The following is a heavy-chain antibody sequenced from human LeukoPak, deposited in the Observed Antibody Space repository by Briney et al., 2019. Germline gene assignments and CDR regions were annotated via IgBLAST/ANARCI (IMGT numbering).Heavy chain of an antibody. CDR3: ASVTEALWFYYYMDV. CDR2: IYSGGST. D-gene: IGHD2-21*01. V-gene: IGHV3-53*01. Sequence: GGSLRLSCAASGFTVSSNYMSWVRQAPGKGLEWVSVIYSGGSTYYADSVKGRFTISRDNSKNTLYLQMNSLRAEDTAVYYCASVTEALWFYYYMDVWGKGTTVTVSS. J-gene: IGHJ6*03. CDR1: GFTVSSNY.